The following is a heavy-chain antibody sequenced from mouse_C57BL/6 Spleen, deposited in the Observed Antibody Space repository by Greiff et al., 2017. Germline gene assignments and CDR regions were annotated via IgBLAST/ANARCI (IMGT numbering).Heavy chain of an antibody. CDR1: GYTFTDYY. D-gene: IGHD1-1*01. Sequence: EVQLQQPGPELVKPGASVKISCKASGYTFTDYYMNWVKQSHGQSLEWIGDIDPNNGGTSYNQKFKGKATLTVDKSSSTAYMELRSLTSEDSAVYDCARDTPYCYGSSGYFDVWGTGTTVTVSS. CDR3: ARDTPYCYGSSGYFDV. V-gene: IGHV1-26*01. J-gene: IGHJ1*03. CDR2: IDPNNGGT.